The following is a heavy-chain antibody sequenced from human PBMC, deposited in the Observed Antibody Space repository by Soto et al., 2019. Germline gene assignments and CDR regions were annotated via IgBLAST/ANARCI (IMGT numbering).Heavy chain of an antibody. J-gene: IGHJ2*01. CDR2: IYYSGST. D-gene: IGHD2-15*01. V-gene: IGHV4-30-4*01. Sequence: SETLSLTCTVSGGSISSGDYYWSWIRQPPGKGLEWIGYIYYSGSTYYNPSLKSRVTISVDTSKNQFSLKLSSVTAADTAVYYCARVVNRPVRFDLWGRGTLVTVSS. CDR3: ARVVNRPVRFDL. CDR1: GGSISSGDYY.